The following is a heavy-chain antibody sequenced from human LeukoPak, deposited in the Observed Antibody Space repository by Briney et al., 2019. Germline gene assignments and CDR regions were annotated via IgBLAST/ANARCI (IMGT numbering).Heavy chain of an antibody. Sequence: GGSLRLSCAASGFTFSSYCMHWVRHAPGKGPVWISHIRSGDGTIGYADSMKGRFTISRDNATNTLYLQMNSLGVEDTAVYYCTRTTGQRCFDCWGQGTQVTVSS. J-gene: IGHJ4*02. V-gene: IGHV3-74*01. D-gene: IGHD4-11*01. CDR1: GFTFSSYC. CDR3: TRTTGQRCFDC. CDR2: IRSGDGTI.